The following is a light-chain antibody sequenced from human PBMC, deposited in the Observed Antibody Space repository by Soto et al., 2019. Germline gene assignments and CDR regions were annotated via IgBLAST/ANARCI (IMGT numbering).Light chain of an antibody. V-gene: IGKV3-15*01. Sequence: EIVMTQSPATLSVSPGERATLSCRASQSVSSNLAWYQQKPGQAPRLLIYGASTRATGIPARFSGSGSGTEFTLTISSLKSEDFEVYYCQQYNNWPPSTFGQGTRLEIK. CDR1: QSVSSN. CDR2: GAS. CDR3: QQYNNWPPST. J-gene: IGKJ5*01.